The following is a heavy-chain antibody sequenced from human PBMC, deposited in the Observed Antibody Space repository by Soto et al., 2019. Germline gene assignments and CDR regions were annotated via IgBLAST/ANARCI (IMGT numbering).Heavy chain of an antibody. J-gene: IGHJ6*02. CDR1: GFTFTNYA. V-gene: IGHV3-23*01. CDR3: AYALRTWDYYGMDV. Sequence: GGSLRLSCAASGFTFTNYAMSWVRQAPGKGLEWVSSISGTGGGTYYADSVKGRFTISRYKSKNTLFLQMNSPRAEDTAVDYCAYALRTWDYYGMDVWGQGTTVTVSS. D-gene: IGHD5-12*01. CDR2: ISGTGGGT.